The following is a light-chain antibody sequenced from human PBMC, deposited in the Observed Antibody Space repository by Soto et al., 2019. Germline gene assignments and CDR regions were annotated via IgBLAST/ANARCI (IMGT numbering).Light chain of an antibody. V-gene: IGLV2-8*01. CDR2: QVT. CDR3: SSYVVSYNWV. CDR1: SSDVGAYDF. J-gene: IGLJ3*02. Sequence: QSALTQPPSASGSTGQSVTISCTGTSSDVGAYDFVSWFQQHPGKAPKLIIYQVTKRPSGVPYRFSGSKSGNTASLTVSGLQAEDEADYYCSSYVVSYNWVFGGGTKLTVL.